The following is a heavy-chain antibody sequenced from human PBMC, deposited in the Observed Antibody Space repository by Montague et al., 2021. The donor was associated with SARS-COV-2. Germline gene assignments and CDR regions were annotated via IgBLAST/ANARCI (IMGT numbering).Heavy chain of an antibody. D-gene: IGHD1-1*01. J-gene: IGHJ6*02. V-gene: IGHV6-1*01. Sequence: CAISGDSVSSNSATWNWVRQSPSRCLEWLGRTYYRSKWYNDYAVSVRGRVTINPDTSKNQFSLQLNSVTPEDTAIYYCTSGREGNYNVMDVWGQGTTVTVSS. CDR3: TSGREGNYNVMDV. CDR2: TYYRSKWYN. CDR1: GDSVSSNSAT.